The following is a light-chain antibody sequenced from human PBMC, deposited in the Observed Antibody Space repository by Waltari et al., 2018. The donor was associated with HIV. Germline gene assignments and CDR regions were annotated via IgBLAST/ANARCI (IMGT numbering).Light chain of an antibody. V-gene: IGKV1-39*01. Sequence: DIQMTQSPSSLSASVADRVTITCRASQSISTYLNWYQQKPVKAPKILVYIAFNLQSGVPSRFSGSGSGTDFTLTISTLQPEDFATYYCQQSYSTPRTFGQGTKVEIK. CDR3: QQSYSTPRT. CDR2: IAF. J-gene: IGKJ1*01. CDR1: QSISTY.